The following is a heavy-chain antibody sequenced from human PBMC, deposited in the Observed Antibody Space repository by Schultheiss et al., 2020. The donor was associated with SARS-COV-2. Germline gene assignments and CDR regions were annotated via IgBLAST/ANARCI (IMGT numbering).Heavy chain of an antibody. D-gene: IGHD5-12*01. CDR1: GYSISSGYY. CDR2: IYYSGST. V-gene: IGHV4-38-2*02. CDR3: AREGIAASGYDSGYYGMDV. Sequence: SETLSLTCTVSGYSISSGYYWGWIRQPPGKGLEWIGSIYYSGSTYYNPSLKSRVTISVDTSKNQFSLKLSSVTAADTAVYYCAREGIAASGYDSGYYGMDVWGQGTTVTVSS. J-gene: IGHJ6*02.